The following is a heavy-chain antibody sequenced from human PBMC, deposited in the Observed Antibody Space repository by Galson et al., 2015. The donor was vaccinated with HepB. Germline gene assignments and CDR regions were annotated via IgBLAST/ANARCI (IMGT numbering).Heavy chain of an antibody. CDR2: IRSKANSYAT. CDR3: TRQEDTYYYDSSGYPDAFDI. V-gene: IGHV3-73*01. J-gene: IGHJ3*02. D-gene: IGHD3-22*01. CDR1: GFTFSGSA. Sequence: SLRLSCAASGFTFSGSAMHWVRQASGKGLEWVGRIRSKANSYATAYAASVKGRFTISRDDSKNTAYLQMNSLKTEDTAVYYCTRQEDTYYYDSSGYPDAFDIWGQGTMVTVSS.